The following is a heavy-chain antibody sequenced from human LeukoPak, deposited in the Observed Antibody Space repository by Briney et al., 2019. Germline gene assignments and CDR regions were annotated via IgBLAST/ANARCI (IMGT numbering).Heavy chain of an antibody. V-gene: IGHV3-53*01. D-gene: IGHD3-22*01. J-gene: IGHJ3*02. CDR2: IFSGGST. CDR3: AGGVTVIVPFHGAFDI. Sequence: PGGSLRLSCAASWFTVRSNYLSWVRQAPGEGLEWVSVIFSGGSTYYTNSVQGRFTISRDNSRNTLYLQMHSLRAEDTAVYYCAGGVTVIVPFHGAFDIWGQGTMVTVSS. CDR1: WFTVRSNY.